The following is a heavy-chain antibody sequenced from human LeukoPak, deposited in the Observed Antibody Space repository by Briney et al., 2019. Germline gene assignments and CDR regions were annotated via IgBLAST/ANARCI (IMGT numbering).Heavy chain of an antibody. V-gene: IGHV4-39*01. CDR1: GGSISNTLYY. Sequence: PSETLSLTCTVSGGSISNTLYYWAWIRRPPVKGLESIGSIYYSRSTYYSPSLKSRVTISVDTSKNQFSLKLTSVTAADTAVYYCARRKGFGEGYFDSWGQGTLVTVSS. J-gene: IGHJ4*02. CDR3: ARRKGFGEGYFDS. CDR2: IYYSRST. D-gene: IGHD3-10*01.